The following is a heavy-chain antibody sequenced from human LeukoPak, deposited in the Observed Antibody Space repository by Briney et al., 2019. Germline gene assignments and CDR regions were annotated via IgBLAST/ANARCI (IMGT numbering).Heavy chain of an antibody. J-gene: IGHJ2*01. Sequence: GGSLRLSCAASGFTFSTYGMHWVRQAPGKGLEWVAVISYDGSNKYYADSVKGRFTISRDNSKNTLYLQMNSLRAEDTAVYYCAKAKGPTTVSYWYFDLWGRGTLVTVSS. CDR3: AKAKGPTTVSYWYFDL. CDR1: GFTFSTYG. D-gene: IGHD4-17*01. V-gene: IGHV3-30*18. CDR2: ISYDGSNK.